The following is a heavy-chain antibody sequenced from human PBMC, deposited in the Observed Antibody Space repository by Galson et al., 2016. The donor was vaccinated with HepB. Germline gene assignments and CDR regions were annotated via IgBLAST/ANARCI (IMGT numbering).Heavy chain of an antibody. J-gene: IGHJ4*02. CDR3: AKDIQMGVPAAFDY. V-gene: IGHV3-23*01. CDR1: GFTFSSYA. Sequence: SLRLSCAASGFTFSSYAMSWVRPAPGKGLEWVSAISGSGGSTYYADSVKGRFTITRDNSKNTLYLQTNSLRAEDTAVYYCAKDIQMGVPAAFDYWGQGTLVTVSS. CDR2: ISGSGGST. D-gene: IGHD2-2*01.